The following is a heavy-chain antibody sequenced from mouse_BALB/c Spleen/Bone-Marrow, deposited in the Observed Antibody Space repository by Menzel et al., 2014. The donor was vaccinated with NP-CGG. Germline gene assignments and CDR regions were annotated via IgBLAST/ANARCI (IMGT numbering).Heavy chain of an antibody. D-gene: IGHD2-1*01. J-gene: IGHJ4*01. CDR3: ARLDGNYRYAMDY. Sequence: VQLQQSGPELVKPGASVKMSCKASGYTFTDYVITWVKQRTGQGLEWIGGIYPGSGSTYYNEKFKGKATLTADKSSNTAYMQHGSLTSEDAAVYFCARLDGNYRYAMDYWGQGTSVTVSS. V-gene: IGHV1-81*01. CDR2: IYPGSGST. CDR1: GYTFTDYV.